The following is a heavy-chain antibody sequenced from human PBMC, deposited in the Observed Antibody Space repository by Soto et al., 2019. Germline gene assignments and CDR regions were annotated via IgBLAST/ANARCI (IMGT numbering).Heavy chain of an antibody. J-gene: IGHJ3*02. CDR3: AQQWLVLGAFEI. Sequence: PGGSLRLSCAASGFTFSSYAMSWVRQAPGKGLEWVSSISGSGGSTYYADSVKGRFTISRDNSKNTLYLQMNSLRAEDTAVYYCAQQWLVLGAFEIWGQGTMVTVSS. D-gene: IGHD6-19*01. V-gene: IGHV3-23*01. CDR2: ISGSGGST. CDR1: GFTFSSYA.